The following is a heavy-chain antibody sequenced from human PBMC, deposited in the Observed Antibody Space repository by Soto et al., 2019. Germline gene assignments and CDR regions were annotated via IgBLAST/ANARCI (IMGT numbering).Heavy chain of an antibody. CDR2: ISYDGSNK. CDR1: GFTFSSYA. D-gene: IGHD2-15*01. CDR3: ARDRLNCSGGSCYGSFDY. J-gene: IGHJ4*02. Sequence: GGSLRLSCAASGFTFSSYAMHWVRQAPGKGLEWVAVISYDGSNKYYADSVKGRFTISRDNSKNTLYLQMNSLRAEDTALYYCARDRLNCSGGSCYGSFDYWGQGTLVTVSS. V-gene: IGHV3-30-3*01.